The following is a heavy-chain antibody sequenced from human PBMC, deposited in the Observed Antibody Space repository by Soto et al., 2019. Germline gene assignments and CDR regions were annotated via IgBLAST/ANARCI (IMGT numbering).Heavy chain of an antibody. CDR3: ARAPITIFGVVIIGGYYYYGMDV. D-gene: IGHD3-3*01. J-gene: IGHJ6*02. Sequence: SETLSLTCVVYGGSFSGYYWSWIRQPPGKGLEWIGEINHSGSTNYNPSLKSRVTISVDTSKNQFSLKLSSVTAADTAVYYCARAPITIFGVVIIGGYYYYGMDVWGQGTTVTVSS. CDR2: INHSGST. CDR1: GGSFSGYY. V-gene: IGHV4-34*01.